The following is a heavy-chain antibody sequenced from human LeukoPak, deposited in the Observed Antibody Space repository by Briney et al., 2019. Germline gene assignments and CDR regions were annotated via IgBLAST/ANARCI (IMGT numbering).Heavy chain of an antibody. D-gene: IGHD6-13*01. CDR2: IIPIFGTA. V-gene: IGHV1-69*13. CDR3: ASSFYSSSWTNYYYYGMDV. J-gene: IGHJ6*02. Sequence: GASVTVSCKASGGTFSSYAISWVRQAPGQGLEWMGGIIPIFGTANYAQKFQGRVTITADESTSTAYMELSSLRSEDTAVYYCASSFYSSSWTNYYYYGMDVWGQGTTVTVSS. CDR1: GGTFSSYA.